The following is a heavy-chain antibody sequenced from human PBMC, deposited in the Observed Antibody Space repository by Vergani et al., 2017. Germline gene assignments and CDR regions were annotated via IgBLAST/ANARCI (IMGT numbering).Heavy chain of an antibody. CDR1: GYSISSGYY. J-gene: IGHJ4*02. V-gene: IGHV4-38-2*01. CDR2: IYHSGST. CDR3: ARYGTMGRGVIPLDY. Sequence: QVQLQESGPGLVKPSETLSLTCAVSGYSISSGYYWGWIRQPPGKGLEWIGSIYHSGSTYYNPSLKSRVTISVDTSKNQFSLKLSSVTAADTAVYYCARYGTMGRGVIPLDYWGQGTLVTVSS. D-gene: IGHD3-10*01.